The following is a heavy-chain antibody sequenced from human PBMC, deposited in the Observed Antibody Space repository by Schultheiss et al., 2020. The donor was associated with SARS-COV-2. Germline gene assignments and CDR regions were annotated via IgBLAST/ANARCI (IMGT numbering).Heavy chain of an antibody. J-gene: IGHJ4*02. CDR2: ISYDGSNK. D-gene: IGHD3-9*01. Sequence: GGSLRLSCAASGFTFSSYAMHWVRQAPGKGLEWVAVISYDGSNKYYADSVKGRFTISRDNAKKSVFLQMSSLRAEDTAVYYCAREGRYDILTGYRYYFDYWGQGALVTVSS. CDR1: GFTFSSYA. CDR3: AREGRYDILTGYRYYFDY. V-gene: IGHV3-30*14.